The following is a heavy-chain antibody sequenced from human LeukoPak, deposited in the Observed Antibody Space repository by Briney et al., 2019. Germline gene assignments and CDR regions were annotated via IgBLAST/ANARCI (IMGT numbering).Heavy chain of an antibody. CDR3: AKSPDVAGTGRFDY. Sequence: PGGSLRLSCAASGFTFSSYSMNWVRQAPGKGLEWVSSISSSSSYIYYADSVKGRFTISRDNAKNSLYLQMNSLRAEDTAIYYCAKSPDVAGTGRFDYWGQGTLVTVSS. CDR1: GFTFSSYS. D-gene: IGHD6-19*01. J-gene: IGHJ4*02. V-gene: IGHV3-21*04. CDR2: ISSSSSYI.